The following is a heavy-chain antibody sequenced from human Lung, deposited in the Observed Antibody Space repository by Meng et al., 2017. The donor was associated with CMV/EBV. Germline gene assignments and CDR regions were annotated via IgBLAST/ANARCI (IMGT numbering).Heavy chain of an antibody. CDR1: GFSLRTSGVG. J-gene: IGHJ4*02. D-gene: IGHD3-16*01. Sequence: CTFSGFSLRTSGVGVGCIRQPPGKALEWLALIYWNDDKRYSPSLKSKLTITKDTSKNQVVLTMTNMDPVDTATYYCAHTTPRSGLNYWGQGTLVTVSS. CDR2: IYWNDDK. V-gene: IGHV2-5*01. CDR3: AHTTPRSGLNY.